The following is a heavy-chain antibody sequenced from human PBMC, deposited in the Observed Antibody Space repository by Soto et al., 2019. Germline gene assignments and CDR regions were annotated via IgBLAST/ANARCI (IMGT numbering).Heavy chain of an antibody. CDR2: IKSKTDGGTT. D-gene: IGHD6-19*01. V-gene: IGHV3-15*01. CDR1: GFTFSNAW. J-gene: IGHJ4*02. CDR3: TTAVAHPLYYFDY. Sequence: GGSLRLSCAASGFTFSNAWMSWVRQAPGKGLEWVGRIKSKTDGGTTDYAAPVKGRFTISRDDSKNTLYLQMNSLKTEDTAVYYCTTAVAHPLYYFDYWGQGTLVTVSS.